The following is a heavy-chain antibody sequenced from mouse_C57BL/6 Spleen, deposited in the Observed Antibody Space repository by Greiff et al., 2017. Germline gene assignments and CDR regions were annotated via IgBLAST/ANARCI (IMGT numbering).Heavy chain of an antibody. CDR3: ARNDYGSSDWYFDV. J-gene: IGHJ1*03. V-gene: IGHV2-2*01. CDR2: IWSGGST. CDR1: GFSLTSYG. D-gene: IGHD1-1*01. Sequence: VQGVESGPGLVQPSQSLSITCTVSGFSLTSYGVHWVRQSPGKGLEWLGVIWSGGSTDYNAAFISRLSISKDNSKSQVFFKMNSLQADDTAIYYCARNDYGSSDWYFDVWGTGTTVTVSS.